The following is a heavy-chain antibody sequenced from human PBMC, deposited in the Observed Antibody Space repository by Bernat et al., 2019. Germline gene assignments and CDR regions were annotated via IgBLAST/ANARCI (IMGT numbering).Heavy chain of an antibody. CDR3: AKGATFGRGNYMDV. J-gene: IGHJ6*03. Sequence: QAQLVQSGAEVGQPGASVKVSCKASGYTFTSHAVHWVRQAPGQRPEWMGWINAGNGDTKYSQNFQGRVSLTRDTSATTAYMELRSLGSEDTAVYYCAKGATFGRGNYMDVWGIGPTVTVSS. D-gene: IGHD3-16*01. V-gene: IGHV1-3*01. CDR2: INAGNGDT. CDR1: GYTFTSHA.